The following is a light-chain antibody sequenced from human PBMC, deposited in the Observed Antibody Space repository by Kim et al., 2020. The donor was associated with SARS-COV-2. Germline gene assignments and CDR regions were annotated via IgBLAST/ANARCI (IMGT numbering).Light chain of an antibody. CDR2: TAS. J-gene: IGKJ4*01. V-gene: IGKV1-39*01. CDR1: DNTRAY. Sequence: ASLEDRVTPTLRARDNTRAYICWYKHRPGRTPIRLCSTASKVQRVVPTKCSGGGSGTDFTLTITRLQPEDFATHYCQHRVTAPRTFGEGTKM. CDR3: QHRVTAPRT.